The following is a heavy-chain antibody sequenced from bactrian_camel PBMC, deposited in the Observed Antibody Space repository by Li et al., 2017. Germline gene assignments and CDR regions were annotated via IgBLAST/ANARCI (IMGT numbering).Heavy chain of an antibody. Sequence: VQLVESGGGSVQAGGSMRLSCALSGHINAMYCMGWFRQAPGREREEIAAIDNDGLTTYSDSVKGRFTVSRDNAKDNLYLQMDNVAPEDTATYYCAAAPPFTGRVLSTAEYKFWGQGTQVTVS. CDR2: IDNDGLT. D-gene: IGHD5*01. CDR3: AAAPPFTGRVLSTAEYKF. J-gene: IGHJ4*01. CDR1: GHINAMYC. V-gene: IGHV3S53*01.